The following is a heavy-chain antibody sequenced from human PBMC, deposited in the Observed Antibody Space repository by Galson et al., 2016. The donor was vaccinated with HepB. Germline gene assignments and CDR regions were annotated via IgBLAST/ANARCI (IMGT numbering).Heavy chain of an antibody. CDR1: GFSVTTGGVG. J-gene: IGHJ4*02. V-gene: IGHV2-5*02. CDR3: AHFPPQPGPGTVPQFDY. Sequence: PALVKPTQTLTLTCTFSGFSVTTGGVGVGWIRQPPGKALEWLALIYWDDDKRYSPSLSSRLTITKDTSRNQVVLRMTNMDPVDTATYYCAHFPPQPGPGTVPQFDYWGQGTLVTVSS. D-gene: IGHD1-1*01. CDR2: IYWDDDK.